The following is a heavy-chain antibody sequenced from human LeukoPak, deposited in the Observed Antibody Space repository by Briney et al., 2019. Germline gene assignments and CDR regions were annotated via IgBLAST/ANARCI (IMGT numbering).Heavy chain of an antibody. CDR3: ARDRKRAAGTDY. V-gene: IGHV3-48*04. CDR1: GFTFRTYS. J-gene: IGHJ4*02. CDR2: ISSSGSTI. D-gene: IGHD6-13*01. Sequence: PGRSLRLSCAASGFTFRTYSMNWVRQAPGKGLEWVSYISSSGSTIYYADSVKGRFTISRDNAKNSLYLQMNSLRAEDTAVYYCARDRKRAAGTDYWGQGTLVTVSS.